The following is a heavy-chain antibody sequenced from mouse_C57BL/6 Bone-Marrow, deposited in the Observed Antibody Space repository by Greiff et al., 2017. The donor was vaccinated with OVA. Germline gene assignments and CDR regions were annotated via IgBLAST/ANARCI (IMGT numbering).Heavy chain of an antibody. CDR1: GYTFTSYW. CDR2: INPSNGGT. V-gene: IGHV1-53*01. Sequence: VQLQQPGTELVKPGASVKLSCKASGYTFTSYWMHWVKQRPGQGLEWIGNINPSNGGTNYNEKFKSKATSTVDKSSSTAYMQLSSLTSEDSAVYYCASEDGNYFWAWFAYWGQGTLVTVSA. J-gene: IGHJ3*01. D-gene: IGHD2-1*01. CDR3: ASEDGNYFWAWFAY.